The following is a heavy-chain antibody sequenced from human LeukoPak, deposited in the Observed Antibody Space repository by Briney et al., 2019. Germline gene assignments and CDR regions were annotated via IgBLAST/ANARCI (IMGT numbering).Heavy chain of an antibody. CDR3: ARAETVAGLFGMDV. Sequence: ASVTVSCKASGYTFTSYGISWVRQAPGQGLEWMGWISAYNGNTNYAQKLQGRVTMTTDTSTSTADMELRSLRSDDTAVYYCARAETVAGLFGMDVWGQGTTVTVSS. J-gene: IGHJ6*02. D-gene: IGHD6-19*01. CDR2: ISAYNGNT. CDR1: GYTFTSYG. V-gene: IGHV1-18*01.